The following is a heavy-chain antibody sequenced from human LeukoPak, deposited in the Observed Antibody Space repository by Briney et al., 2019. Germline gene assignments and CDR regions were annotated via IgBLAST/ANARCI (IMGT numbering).Heavy chain of an antibody. J-gene: IGHJ3*02. CDR2: INPNSGGT. CDR3: ARGNPGSMIGDI. CDR1: GYTLTGYF. Sequence: ASVKVSCKASGYTLTGYFMHWVRQAPGQGLKWMGWINPNSGGTNYAQKFQGRVTMTRDTSISTAYMELSRLRSDDTAVYYCARGNPGSMIGDIWGQGTMVTVSS. V-gene: IGHV1-2*02. D-gene: IGHD3-10*02.